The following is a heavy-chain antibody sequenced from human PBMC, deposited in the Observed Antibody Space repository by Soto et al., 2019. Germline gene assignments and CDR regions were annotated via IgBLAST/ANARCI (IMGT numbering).Heavy chain of an antibody. D-gene: IGHD3-22*01. V-gene: IGHV3-21*01. J-gene: IGHJ6*02. Sequence: PGGSLRLSCAASGFTFSSYAMSWVRQAPGKGLEWVSSISSSSSYIYYADSVKGRFTISRDNAKNSLYLQMNSLRAEDTAVYYCARDPSIVVVTTLLLSGMDVWGQGTTVTVSS. CDR2: ISSSSSYI. CDR1: GFTFSSYA. CDR3: ARDPSIVVVTTLLLSGMDV.